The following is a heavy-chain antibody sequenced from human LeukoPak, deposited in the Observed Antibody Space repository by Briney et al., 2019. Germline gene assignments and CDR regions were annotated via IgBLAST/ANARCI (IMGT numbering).Heavy chain of an antibody. CDR3: ARDFAHCSSTSCYTGNFDY. CDR2: LSGSGAST. D-gene: IGHD2-2*02. Sequence: PGGSLRLSCIASGFTFSGYAMSWVRQAPGKGLDWVSGLSGSGASTYYADSVKGRFTISRDNAKNSLYLQMNSLRAEDTAVYYCARDFAHCSSTSCYTGNFDYWGQGTLVTVSS. V-gene: IGHV3-23*01. J-gene: IGHJ4*02. CDR1: GFTFSGYA.